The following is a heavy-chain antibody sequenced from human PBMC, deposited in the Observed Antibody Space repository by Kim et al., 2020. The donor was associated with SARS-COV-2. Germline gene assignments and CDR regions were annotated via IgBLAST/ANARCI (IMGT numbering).Heavy chain of an antibody. CDR1: GGTFSSYA. Sequence: SVKVSCKASGGTFSSYAISWVRQAPGQGLEWMGGIIPIFGTANYAQKFQGRVTITADESTSTAYMELSSLRSEDTAVYYCARGNYYGSGQPKYYFDYWGQGTLVTVSS. D-gene: IGHD3-10*01. J-gene: IGHJ4*02. V-gene: IGHV1-69*13. CDR3: ARGNYYGSGQPKYYFDY. CDR2: IIPIFGTA.